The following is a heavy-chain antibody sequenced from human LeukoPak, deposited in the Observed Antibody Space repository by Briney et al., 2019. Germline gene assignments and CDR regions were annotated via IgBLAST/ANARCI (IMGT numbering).Heavy chain of an antibody. CDR3: ARDLTITMVRGVLDY. CDR2: INPSGGST. CDR1: GYTFTSYY. Sequence: GASVKVSCKASGYTFTSYYMHWVRQAPGQGLEWMGIINPSGGSTSYAQKFQGRVTMTRDMSTSTVYMELSSLRSEDTAVYYCARDLTITMVRGVLDYWGQGTLVTVSS. V-gene: IGHV1-46*01. J-gene: IGHJ4*02. D-gene: IGHD3-10*01.